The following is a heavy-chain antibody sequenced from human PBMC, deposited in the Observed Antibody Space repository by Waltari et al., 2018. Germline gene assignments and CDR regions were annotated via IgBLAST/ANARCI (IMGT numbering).Heavy chain of an antibody. J-gene: IGHJ4*02. CDR2: ISRSSSYI. CDR1: GFTLSSYS. CDR3: ARDLWFGEYPLDY. V-gene: IGHV3-21*01. Sequence: EVQLVESGGGLVKPGGSLRLSCAASGFTLSSYSMNWVRQAPGRGLGWVSSISRSSSYIYYADSVKGRFTITRDSAKNSLYLQMNSLRAEDTAVYYCARDLWFGEYPLDYWGQGTLVTVSS. D-gene: IGHD3-10*01.